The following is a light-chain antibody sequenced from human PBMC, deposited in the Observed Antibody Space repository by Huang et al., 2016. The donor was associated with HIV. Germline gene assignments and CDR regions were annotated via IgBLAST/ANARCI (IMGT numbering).Light chain of an antibody. CDR3: QQSYSTPQT. V-gene: IGKV1-39*01. Sequence: DIQMTQSPSSLSASVGDRVTITCRASQSISSYLNWYQQKPGKAPKLLIYAGSSLQSGVTSRFSGSGSGTDFTLTISSLQPEEFATYYCQQSYSTPQTFGQGTKVEIK. CDR2: AGS. J-gene: IGKJ1*01. CDR1: QSISSY.